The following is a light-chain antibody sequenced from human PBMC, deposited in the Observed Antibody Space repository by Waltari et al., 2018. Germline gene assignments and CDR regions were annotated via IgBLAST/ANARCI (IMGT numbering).Light chain of an antibody. J-gene: IGLJ2*01. V-gene: IGLV1-36*01. Sequence: QPMLTQPPSVSEAPRQTVTISCSGSISNIGTNGVSWYQQFPGKAPKLLIYYDSVLPSGVSDRFSASNSGTSASLAISGLQSDDEADYYCAVWDDSLNGVIFGGGTRLTVL. CDR2: YDS. CDR3: AVWDDSLNGVI. CDR1: ISNIGTNG.